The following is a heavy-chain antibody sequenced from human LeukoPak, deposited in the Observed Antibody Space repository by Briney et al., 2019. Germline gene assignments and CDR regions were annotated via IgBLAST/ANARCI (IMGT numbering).Heavy chain of an antibody. CDR3: ARAVRHDF. CDR2: MNPKTGNT. J-gene: IGHJ4*02. V-gene: IGHV1-8*03. CDR1: GYTLTELS. Sequence: ASVKVSCKVSGYTLTELSMHWVRQAPGQGLEWMGWMNPKTGNTGFAQKFRGRVTFTRDTSTGTAYMDLSRLRFDDTAVYYCARAVRHDFWGQGTLVTVSS. D-gene: IGHD4-17*01.